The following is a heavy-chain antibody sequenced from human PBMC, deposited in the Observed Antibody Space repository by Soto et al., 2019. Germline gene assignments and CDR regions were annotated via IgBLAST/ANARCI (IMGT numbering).Heavy chain of an antibody. J-gene: IGHJ4*02. Sequence: GSLRLSCAASGFTFSLYSMIWVRQAPGKGLEWVATITSSSSYIYYEDSLKGRFTISRDNAKNSLFLQLDSLRAEDTAVYFCVRARSTDSRPDYWGQGTLVTVSS. V-gene: IGHV3-21*01. D-gene: IGHD3-22*01. CDR1: GFTFSLYS. CDR3: VRARSTDSRPDY. CDR2: ITSSSSYI.